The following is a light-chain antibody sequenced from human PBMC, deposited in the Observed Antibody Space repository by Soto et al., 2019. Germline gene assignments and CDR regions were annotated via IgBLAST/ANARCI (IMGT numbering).Light chain of an antibody. Sequence: IRMTQAPSSLSASTGDRVTFTCRASQSISSWLAWYQQKPGKAPKLLIYKASTLESGVPSRFSGSGSGTEFTLTISSLQPDDFATYYCQQYNSYCTFGQGTKVDI. CDR3: QQYNSYCT. CDR2: KAS. J-gene: IGKJ2*02. CDR1: QSISSW. V-gene: IGKV1-5*03.